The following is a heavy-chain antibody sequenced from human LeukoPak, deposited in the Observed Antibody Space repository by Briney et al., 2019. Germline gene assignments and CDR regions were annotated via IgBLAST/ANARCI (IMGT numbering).Heavy chain of an antibody. CDR2: ISYDGSNK. CDR1: GFILSDYN. V-gene: IGHV3-30*04. D-gene: IGHD1-20*01. J-gene: IGHJ4*02. Sequence: PGGSLRLSCAASGFILSDYNMHWVRQAPGKGLEWVAVISYDGSNKYYADSVKGRFTISRDNSKNTLYLQMNSLRAEDTAVYYCARDPPFIIGTTFFDYWGQGTLVTVSS. CDR3: ARDPPFIIGTTFFDY.